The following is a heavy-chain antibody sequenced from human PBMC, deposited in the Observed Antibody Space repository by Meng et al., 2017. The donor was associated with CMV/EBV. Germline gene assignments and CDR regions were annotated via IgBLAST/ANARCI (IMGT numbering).Heavy chain of an antibody. Sequence: GGSLRLSCAACGFTFSSYDMHWVRQATGKGLEWVSAIGTAGDTYYPGSVKGQFTISRENAKNSLYLQMNSLRAEDTAVYYCAKDNSSYDSSGYLDYWGQGTLVTVSS. J-gene: IGHJ4*02. D-gene: IGHD3-22*01. CDR1: GFTFSSYD. CDR3: AKDNSSYDSSGYLDY. V-gene: IGHV3-13*03. CDR2: IGTAGDT.